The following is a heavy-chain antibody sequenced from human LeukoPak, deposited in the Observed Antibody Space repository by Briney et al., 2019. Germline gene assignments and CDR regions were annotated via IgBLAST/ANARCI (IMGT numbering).Heavy chain of an antibody. CDR1: GYTFTSYA. CDR3: ASSAEGISLDPYDY. V-gene: IGHV7-4-1*02. D-gene: IGHD1-14*01. Sequence: PGGSLRLSCAAPGYTFTSYAMNWVRQAPGQGLEWMGWINTNTGNPTYAQGFTGRFVFSLDTSVSTAYLQISSLKAEDTAVYYCASSAEGISLDPYDYWGQGTLVTVSS. J-gene: IGHJ4*02. CDR2: INTNTGNP.